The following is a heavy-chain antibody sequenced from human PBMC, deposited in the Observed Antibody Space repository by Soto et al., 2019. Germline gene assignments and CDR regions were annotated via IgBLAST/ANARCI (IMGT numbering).Heavy chain of an antibody. CDR3: ARDLGGAIDNWFDP. J-gene: IGHJ5*02. Sequence: SETLSLTCAVSGGSISSSNWWSWVRQPPGKGLEWIGEIYHSGSTNYNPSLKSRVTISVDKSKNQFSLKLNSVTAADTAVYYCARDLGGAIDNWFDPWGQGTLVTVSS. D-gene: IGHD2-21*01. CDR2: IYHSGST. CDR1: GGSISSSNW. V-gene: IGHV4-4*02.